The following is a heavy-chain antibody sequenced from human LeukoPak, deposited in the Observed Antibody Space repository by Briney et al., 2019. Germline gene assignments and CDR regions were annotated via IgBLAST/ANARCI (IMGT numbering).Heavy chain of an antibody. CDR2: IYRGATT. Sequence: GGSLRLSCAASGFTVSRNYMSWVRQAAGKGVEGVSVIYRGATTYSAVSVKGQFTISRANSKNTLYLQMNSLSADDTAVYYCAREVYDILTGFYAYWDQQTLVTLPS. D-gene: IGHD3-9*01. V-gene: IGHV3-66*01. J-gene: IGHJ4*02. CDR3: AREVYDILTGFYAY. CDR1: GFTVSRNY.